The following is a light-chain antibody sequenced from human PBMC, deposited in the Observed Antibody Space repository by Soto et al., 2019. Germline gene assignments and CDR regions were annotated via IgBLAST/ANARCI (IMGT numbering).Light chain of an antibody. CDR2: DAS. V-gene: IGKV3-11*01. CDR1: QSVSSY. J-gene: IGKJ5*01. Sequence: EIVLTQSPATLSLSPGERATLSSRASQSVSSYLAWYQQKPGQAPRLLIYDASNRATGIPARFSGSGSGTDFTLTISSLEPEDFAVYYCQQRSNWPPITFGQGTRLAIK. CDR3: QQRSNWPPIT.